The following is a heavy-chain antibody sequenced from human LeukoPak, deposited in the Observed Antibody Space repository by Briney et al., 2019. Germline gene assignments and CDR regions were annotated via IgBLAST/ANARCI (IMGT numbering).Heavy chain of an antibody. Sequence: PSETLSLTCTVSGGSITGSYWNWIRQSPGKGLESIGYISYTGGANYNPSLKSRVTMSVDTSKNQFSLRLTSVTAADTAVYYCANRGVWGPGTTVIVSS. CDR1: GGSITGSY. V-gene: IGHV4-59*01. CDR2: ISYTGGA. D-gene: IGHD3-10*01. CDR3: ANRGV. J-gene: IGHJ6*02.